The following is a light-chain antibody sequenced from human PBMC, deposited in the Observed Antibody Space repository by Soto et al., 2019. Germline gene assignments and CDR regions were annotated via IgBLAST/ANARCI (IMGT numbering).Light chain of an antibody. CDR1: NSNIGSNY. J-gene: IGLJ1*01. V-gene: IGLV1-47*01. Sequence: QSALTQPPSASGTPGQRVTISCSGNNSNIGSNYVHWYQHLPGTAPKLLIYRNNQRPSGVPDRFFGSKSGTSASLAISGLRSEDEADYYCAAWDDSLSGFYVFGTGTKVTV. CDR3: AAWDDSLSGFYV. CDR2: RNN.